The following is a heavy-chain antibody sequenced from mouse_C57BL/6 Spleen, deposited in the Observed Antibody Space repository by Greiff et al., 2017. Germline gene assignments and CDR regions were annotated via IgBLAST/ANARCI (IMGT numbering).Heavy chain of an antibody. V-gene: IGHV1-69*01. CDR1: GYTFTSYW. CDR3: ARGEFPFDY. Sequence: QVQLQQPGAELVMPGASVKLSCKASGYTFTSYWMHWVKQRPGQGLEWIGEIDPSDSYTNYNQKFKGKSTLTVDKSSSTAYMQLSSLTSEDSAVYYSARGEFPFDYWGQGTTLTVSS. J-gene: IGHJ2*01. CDR2: IDPSDSYT.